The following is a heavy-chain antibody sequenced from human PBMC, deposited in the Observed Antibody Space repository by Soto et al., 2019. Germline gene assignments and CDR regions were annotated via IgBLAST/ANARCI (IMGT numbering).Heavy chain of an antibody. CDR1: GGSIRSSSYY. D-gene: IGHD1-26*01. CDR2: IYYSGST. Sequence: QLQLQESDPGLMKPSETLSLTCTVSGGSIRSSSYYWGWIRQPPGKGLEWIGRIYYSGSTYYNLSLKSRVTISVETSNDQVSLKLNSVTAADTAVYYCARLFQGVGAIGNWGQGTLVTVSS. CDR3: ARLFQGVGAIGN. J-gene: IGHJ4*02. V-gene: IGHV4-39*01.